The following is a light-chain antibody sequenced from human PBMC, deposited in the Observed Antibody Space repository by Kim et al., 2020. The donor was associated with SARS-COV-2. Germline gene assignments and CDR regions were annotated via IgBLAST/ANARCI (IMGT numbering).Light chain of an antibody. CDR2: YDS. CDR3: QVWDSYSDHRVI. Sequence: SYELTQPPSVLVAPGKTARITCGGNNIGSKSVHWYQQKPGQAPVLVIYYDSDRPSGIPERFSGSNSGNTATLTISRVEAGDEADYYCQVWDSYSDHRVIFGGGTQLTVL. CDR1: NIGSKS. J-gene: IGLJ2*01. V-gene: IGLV3-21*04.